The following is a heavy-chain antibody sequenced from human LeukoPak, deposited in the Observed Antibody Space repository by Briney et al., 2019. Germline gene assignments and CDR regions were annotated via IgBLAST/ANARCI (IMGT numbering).Heavy chain of an antibody. CDR1: GGSISSGGYY. D-gene: IGHD5-12*01. V-gene: IGHV4-31*03. CDR3: AREGRGSGYDSGSDAFDI. J-gene: IGHJ3*02. CDR2: IYYSGST. Sequence: SETLSLTCTVSGGSISSGGYYWSWIRQHPGKGLEWIGYIYYSGSTYYNPSLKSRVTISVDTSKNQFSLKLSSVTAADTAVYYCAREGRGSGYDSGSDAFDIWGQGTMVTVSS.